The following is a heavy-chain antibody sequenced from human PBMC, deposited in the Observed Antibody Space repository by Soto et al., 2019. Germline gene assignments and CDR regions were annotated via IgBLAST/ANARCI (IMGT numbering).Heavy chain of an antibody. CDR1: GFSLSASGVG. Sequence: QITLKESGPTLVKPTQTLTLTCTFSGFSLSASGVGVGWIRQPPGKALEWLAIIYWDDAKHYSPSLKSSLTTTKDTSKNQVVLKRTNMDPVDTATYYCAHKGGGDRILDYWGQGTLVTVSS. CDR3: AHKGGGDRILDY. J-gene: IGHJ4*02. D-gene: IGHD3-16*01. CDR2: IYWDDAK. V-gene: IGHV2-5*02.